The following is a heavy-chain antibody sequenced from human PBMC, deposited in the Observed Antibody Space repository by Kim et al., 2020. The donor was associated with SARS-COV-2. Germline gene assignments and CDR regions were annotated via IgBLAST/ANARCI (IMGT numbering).Heavy chain of an antibody. CDR3: SLGGGVGY. D-gene: IGHD2-15*01. V-gene: IGHV3-15*01. CDR2: IKRKTDGGTI. J-gene: IGHJ4*02. CDR1: GFTFTNDW. Sequence: GGSLRLSCAASGFTFTNDWMNWVRQAPGKGLEWVGRIKRKTDGGTIDYAATVKGSITISRDESKNTVYLQMNSMKSEDTAVYYCSLGGGVGYWGQGTLVTVSS.